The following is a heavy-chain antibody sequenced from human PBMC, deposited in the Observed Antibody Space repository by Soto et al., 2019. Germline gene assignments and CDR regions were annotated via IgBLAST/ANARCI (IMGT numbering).Heavy chain of an antibody. V-gene: IGHV3-43*01. Sequence: EVQLVESGGVVVQPGGSLRLSCAASGFTFDDYTMHWVRQAPGKGLEWVSLISWDGGSTYYADSVKGRFTISRDNSKNTLYLQMNSLRAEDTAVYYCAKTAGTMVRGYGMDVWGQGTTVTVSS. J-gene: IGHJ6*02. D-gene: IGHD3-10*01. CDR3: AKTAGTMVRGYGMDV. CDR2: ISWDGGST. CDR1: GFTFDDYT.